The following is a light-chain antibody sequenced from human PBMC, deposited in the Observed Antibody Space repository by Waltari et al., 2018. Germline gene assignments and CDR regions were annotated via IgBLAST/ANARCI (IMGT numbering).Light chain of an antibody. CDR2: GAS. V-gene: IGKV3-20*01. CDR3: QQYSSSPRT. CDR1: QSVSSSY. Sequence: EIVLTQSPGTLSLSPGERGTLSCRASQSVSSSYLAWYQQKPGQAPRLLIYGASSRATGIPDRFSGSGSATDFTLTISRLEPEDFAVYYCQQYSSSPRTFGQGTKVEIK. J-gene: IGKJ1*01.